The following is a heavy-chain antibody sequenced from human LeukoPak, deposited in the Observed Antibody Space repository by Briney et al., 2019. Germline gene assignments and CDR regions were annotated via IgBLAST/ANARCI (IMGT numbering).Heavy chain of an antibody. CDR2: IRYDGSNK. J-gene: IGHJ4*02. D-gene: IGHD6-13*01. V-gene: IGHV3-30*02. CDR1: GFTLSSHG. Sequence: GGSLRLSCAASGFTLSSHGMHWVRQAPGKGLEWVAFIRYDGSNKKYADSVKGRCTISRDNSKNTLYLQMNSLRAEDTAVYYCAKVGIAAAGTYFDYWGQGTLVTVSS. CDR3: AKVGIAAAGTYFDY.